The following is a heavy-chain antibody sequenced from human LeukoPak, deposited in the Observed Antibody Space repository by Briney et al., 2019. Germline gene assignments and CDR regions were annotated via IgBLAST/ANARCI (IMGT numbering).Heavy chain of an antibody. D-gene: IGHD3-16*01. V-gene: IGHV4-61*01. CDR2: IYYSGST. CDR1: GYSISSGYY. J-gene: IGHJ4*02. Sequence: SETLSLTCTVSGYSISSGYYWGWIRQPPGKGLEWIGYIYYSGSTNYNPSLKSRVTISVDTSKNQFSLRLSSVTAADTAVYYCARGFMGANFDYWGQGTLVTVSS. CDR3: ARGFMGANFDY.